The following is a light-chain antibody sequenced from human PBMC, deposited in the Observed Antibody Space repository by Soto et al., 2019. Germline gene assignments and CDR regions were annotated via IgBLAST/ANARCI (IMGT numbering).Light chain of an antibody. J-gene: IGLJ1*01. CDR1: SHEIGGYNF. CDR3: ASFTSISTYV. Sequence: ALTQPASMTGSPGQSNTISFGGTSHEIGGYNFVSWYQHHPGKAPNLIIYDVTHRPSGVAERFSGSKSGFTASLTISGLQPEDESHYYCASFTSISTYVFGTGTKVTGL. V-gene: IGLV2-14*01. CDR2: DVT.